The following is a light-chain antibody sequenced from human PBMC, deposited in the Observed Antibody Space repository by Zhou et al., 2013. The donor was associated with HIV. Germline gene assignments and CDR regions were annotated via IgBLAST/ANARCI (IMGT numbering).Light chain of an antibody. CDR1: QGIRND. V-gene: IGKV1-17*01. Sequence: DIQMTQSPSSLSASVGDRVTITCRASQGIRNDLAWYQQKPGKAPQLLIYATSTLQTGVPSRFSGNGSGTEFTLTISSLQPEDFATYYCQQLHDSSLITFGQGTRVDFK. J-gene: IGKJ5*01. CDR3: QQLHDSSLIT. CDR2: ATS.